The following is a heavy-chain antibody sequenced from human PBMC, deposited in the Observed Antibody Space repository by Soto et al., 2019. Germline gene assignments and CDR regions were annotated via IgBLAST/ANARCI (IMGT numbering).Heavy chain of an antibody. V-gene: IGHV4-59*08. CDR2: IYYSVRP. CDR3: PSRYGSVHDY. J-gene: IGHJ4*02. CDR1: GGSISSFY. Sequence: QVQLQESGPGLVKPSETLSLTYTVSGGSISSFYWSWIRQPPGKGLERIGYIYYSVRPQYNPSLKIRGPTSSYTSKNPSTPTCSSVSDPDTAVYYCPSRYGSVHDYWGQGTLFPVSS. D-gene: IGHD3-10*01.